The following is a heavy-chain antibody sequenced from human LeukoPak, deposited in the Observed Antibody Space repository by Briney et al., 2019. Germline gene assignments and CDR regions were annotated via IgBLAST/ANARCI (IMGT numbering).Heavy chain of an antibody. V-gene: IGHV5-51*01. D-gene: IGHD5-18*01. Sequence: GESLKISCKGSGYSFTTYWIGWVGQMPGKGLEWMGIIYPGDSDTRYSPSFQGQVTISADKSITTAYLQWSSLQPSDTSMYYCARRGYSYGHNTNWFDPWGQGTLVTVSS. CDR3: ARRGYSYGHNTNWFDP. J-gene: IGHJ5*02. CDR1: GYSFTTYW. CDR2: IYPGDSDT.